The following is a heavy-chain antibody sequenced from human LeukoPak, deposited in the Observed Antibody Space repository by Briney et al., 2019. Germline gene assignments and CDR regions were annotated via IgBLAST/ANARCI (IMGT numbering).Heavy chain of an antibody. CDR3: AKAGYYDILTGSYFDY. V-gene: IGHV3-30*18. Sequence: PGGSLRLSCAASGFTFSSYGMHWARQAPGKGLEWVAVISYDGSNKYYADSVKGRFTISRDNSKNTLYLQMNSLRAEDTAVYYCAKAGYYDILTGSYFDYWGQGTLVTVSS. D-gene: IGHD3-9*01. CDR2: ISYDGSNK. J-gene: IGHJ4*02. CDR1: GFTFSSYG.